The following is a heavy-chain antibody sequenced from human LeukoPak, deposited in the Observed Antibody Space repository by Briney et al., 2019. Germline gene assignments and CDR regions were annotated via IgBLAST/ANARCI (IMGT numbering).Heavy chain of an antibody. CDR3: ARLNSASSLGWFDP. D-gene: IGHD1-26*01. Sequence: SETLSLTCTVSGGSVSSGKYYWTWIRQPPGKGLEWIGYISYSGSTNYNPSLKSRVTISVDTSKNQFSLKLSSVAAADTAVYYCARLNSASSLGWFDPWGQGTLVTVSS. CDR2: ISYSGST. J-gene: IGHJ5*02. CDR1: GGSVSSGKYY. V-gene: IGHV4-61*01.